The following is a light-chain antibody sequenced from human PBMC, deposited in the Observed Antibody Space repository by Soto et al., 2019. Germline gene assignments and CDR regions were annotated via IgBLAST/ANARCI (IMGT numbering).Light chain of an antibody. CDR2: ADS. Sequence: QSVLTQPPSVSGAPGQRVTISCTGSSSNIGAGFAVHWYQQLPGTAPKLLIFADSNRPSGVPDRFSGSKSGTSASLAIAGLQADDEADYYCQSYASSLSVWVFGGGTKLTVL. CDR3: QSYASSLSVWV. V-gene: IGLV1-40*01. J-gene: IGLJ3*02. CDR1: SSNIGAGFA.